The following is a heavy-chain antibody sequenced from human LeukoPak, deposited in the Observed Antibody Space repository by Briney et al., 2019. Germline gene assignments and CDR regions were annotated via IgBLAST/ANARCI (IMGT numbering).Heavy chain of an antibody. CDR1: GYSFTSYW. CDR3: ARHSFDFSGWFDP. D-gene: IGHD2-15*01. CDR2: IYPGDSDT. Sequence: GESLKISCKGSGYSFTSYWIGWVRQMPGKGLEWMGIIYPGDSDTRYSPSFQGQVTISADKSSSTAYLQWSSLKASDTAMYYCARHSFDFSGWFDPWGQGTLVTVSS. V-gene: IGHV5-51*01. J-gene: IGHJ5*02.